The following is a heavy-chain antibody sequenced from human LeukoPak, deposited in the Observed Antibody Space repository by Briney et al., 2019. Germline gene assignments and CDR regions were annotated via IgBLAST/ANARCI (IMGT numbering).Heavy chain of an antibody. CDR1: GGTFSSYA. J-gene: IGHJ3*02. D-gene: IGHD3-3*01. Sequence: SVKVSCKASGGTFSSYAISWVRQAPGQGLEWMGGIIPIFGTANYAQKLQGRVTMTTDTSTSTAYMELRSLRSDDTAVYYCARDRKAYYDFWSGDDALDIWRQGTMVTVSS. CDR3: ARDRKAYYDFWSGDDALDI. CDR2: IIPIFGTA. V-gene: IGHV1-69*05.